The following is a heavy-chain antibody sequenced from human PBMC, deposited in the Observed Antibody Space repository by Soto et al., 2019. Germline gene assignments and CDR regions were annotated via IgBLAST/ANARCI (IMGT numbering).Heavy chain of an antibody. J-gene: IGHJ4*02. CDR2: IYPGDSDT. CDR3: ARHPQAYSISWFFDY. Sequence: GESLKISCKGSGYSFTSYWIGWVRQMPGKGMECMGIIYPGDSDTRYSPSFQGQVTISADKSISTAYLQWSSLMASDTAIYYCARHPQAYSISWFFDYWGQGSLVTVSS. D-gene: IGHD6-13*01. CDR1: GYSFTSYW. V-gene: IGHV5-51*01.